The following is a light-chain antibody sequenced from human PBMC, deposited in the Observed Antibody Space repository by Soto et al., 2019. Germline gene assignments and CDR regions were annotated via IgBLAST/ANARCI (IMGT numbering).Light chain of an antibody. CDR1: QSVSSTY. Sequence: EIVLTQSPDTLSSSPGERANLSCXXSQSVSSTYLGWYQQKPGQAPRLLIYGASGRATGIPDRFSGSGSGTDFTLTISRLEPEDFAVYYCQQYDSSSWTFGPGTKVDIK. V-gene: IGKV3-20*01. J-gene: IGKJ1*01. CDR2: GAS. CDR3: QQYDSSSWT.